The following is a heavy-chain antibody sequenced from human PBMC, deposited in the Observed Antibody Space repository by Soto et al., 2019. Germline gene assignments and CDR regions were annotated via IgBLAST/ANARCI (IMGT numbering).Heavy chain of an antibody. V-gene: IGHV4-4*02. J-gene: IGHJ4*02. Sequence: QVQLQESGPGLVKSSETLSLTCAIPGGYIHSSDWRTWVRQPPGKGLEWIGEVHQSGGTNYNPSLKSRVSVELNKSKNQFSLKLRSVTAADTGVYYCAGGVDHWGQGILVTVSS. CDR1: GGYIHSSDW. CDR3: AGGVDH. CDR2: VHQSGGT.